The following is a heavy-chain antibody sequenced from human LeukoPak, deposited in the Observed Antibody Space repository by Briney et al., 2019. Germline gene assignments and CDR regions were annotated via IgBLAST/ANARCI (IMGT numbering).Heavy chain of an antibody. CDR3: ARGDYGDYDYYYGMDV. D-gene: IGHD4-17*01. J-gene: IGHJ6*02. CDR1: GFTFSSYS. Sequence: GGSLRLSCAASGFTFSSYSMNWVRQAPGKGLEWVSSISSSSSYIYYADSVKGRFTISRDNAKNSLYLQMNSLRAEDTAVYYCARGDYGDYDYYYGMDVWGQGTTVTVSS. CDR2: ISSSSSYI. V-gene: IGHV3-21*01.